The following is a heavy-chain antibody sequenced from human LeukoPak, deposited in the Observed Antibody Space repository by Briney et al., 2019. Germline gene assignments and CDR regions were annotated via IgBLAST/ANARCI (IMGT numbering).Heavy chain of an antibody. D-gene: IGHD6-19*01. CDR1: GFTFGPHA. CDR3: AKLAGISGWFAYYFDY. V-gene: IGHV3-23*01. Sequence: PGGSLRLSCAASGFTFGPHAMTWVRQAPGKRLEWVSGMSGRGDTSYYADSVKGRFTISRDNSKNTLFLQMNSLRAEDTDVYYCAKLAGISGWFAYYFDYWGQGTLVTVS. CDR2: MSGRGDTS. J-gene: IGHJ4*02.